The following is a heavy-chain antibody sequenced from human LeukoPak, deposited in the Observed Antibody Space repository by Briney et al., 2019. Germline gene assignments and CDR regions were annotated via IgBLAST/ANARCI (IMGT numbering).Heavy chain of an antibody. CDR3: ARGTVDTAMVYYFDY. Sequence: GASVKVSCKASGGTFSSYAISCVRQAPGQGLEWMGGIIPIFGTANYAQKFQGRVTITTDESTSTAYMELSSLRSEDTAVYYCARGTVDTAMVYYFDYWGQGTLVTVSS. D-gene: IGHD5-18*01. CDR1: GGTFSSYA. V-gene: IGHV1-69*05. CDR2: IIPIFGTA. J-gene: IGHJ4*02.